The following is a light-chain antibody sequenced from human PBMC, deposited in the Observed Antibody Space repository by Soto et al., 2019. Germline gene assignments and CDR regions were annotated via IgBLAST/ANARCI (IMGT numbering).Light chain of an antibody. CDR3: SSYTSSSTYV. Sequence: QSALTQPASVSGSPGQSITISCTGTSSDVGGYNYVSWYQQHPGKAPKLMIYDVSNRPSGVSNRFSGSKSGNTASLTISGLQAEDEADYYFSSYTSSSTYVFGTGTKLNVL. CDR2: DVS. J-gene: IGLJ1*01. V-gene: IGLV2-14*01. CDR1: SSDVGGYNY.